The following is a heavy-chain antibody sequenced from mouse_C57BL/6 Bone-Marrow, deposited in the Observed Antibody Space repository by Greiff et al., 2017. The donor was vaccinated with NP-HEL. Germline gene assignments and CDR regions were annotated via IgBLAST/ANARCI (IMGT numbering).Heavy chain of an antibody. J-gene: IGHJ3*01. CDR2: IHPNSGST. CDR3: AVANYSNSWFAY. CDR1: GYTFTSYW. V-gene: IGHV1-64*01. D-gene: IGHD2-5*01. Sequence: QVQLQQPGAELVKPGASVKLSCKASGYTFTSYWMHWVKQRPGQGLEWIGMIHPNSGSTNYNEKFKSKATLTVDKSSSTAYMQLSSLTSEDSAVYYCAVANYSNSWFAYWGQGTLVTVSA.